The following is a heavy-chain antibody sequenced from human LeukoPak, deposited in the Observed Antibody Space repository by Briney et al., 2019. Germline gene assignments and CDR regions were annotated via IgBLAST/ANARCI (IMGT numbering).Heavy chain of an antibody. CDR1: GYTFTSYY. CDR2: INPSGGST. Sequence: ASVKVSCKASGYTFTSYYMHWVRQAPGQGLEWMGIINPSGGSTSYAQKFQGRVTMTRDTSTSTAYMELSSLRSEDTPVYYCARDGEAAAGSLDYWGQGTLVTVSS. V-gene: IGHV1-46*03. D-gene: IGHD6-13*01. J-gene: IGHJ4*02. CDR3: ARDGEAAAGSLDY.